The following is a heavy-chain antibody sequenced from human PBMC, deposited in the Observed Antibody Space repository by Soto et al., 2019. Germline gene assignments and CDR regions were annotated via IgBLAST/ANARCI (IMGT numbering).Heavy chain of an antibody. D-gene: IGHD3-22*01. CDR1: GFTFSSYG. CDR3: AKGDDSSGDYYWAYYYYGMDV. J-gene: IGHJ6*02. CDR2: ILYDGSNK. V-gene: IGHV3-30*18. Sequence: TGGSLRLSCAASGFTFSSYGMHWVRQAPGKGLEWVAVILYDGSNKYYADSVKGRFTISRDNSKNTLYLQMNSLRAEDTAVYYCAKGDDSSGDYYWAYYYYGMDVWGQGTTVTVSS.